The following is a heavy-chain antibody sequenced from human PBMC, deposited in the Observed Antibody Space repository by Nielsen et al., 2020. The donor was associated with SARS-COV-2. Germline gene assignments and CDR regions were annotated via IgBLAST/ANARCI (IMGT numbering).Heavy chain of an antibody. CDR1: GGTFSDYY. D-gene: IGHD7-27*01. V-gene: IGHV4-34*08. J-gene: IGHJ4*02. CDR2: INHSGTT. CDR3: ASLGFDY. Sequence: SETLSLTCAVYGGTFSDYYWSWIRQPPGKGLEWIGEINHSGTTNYNPSLKSRVTISIDTSKIHFPLKLQSVTAADSAVYFCASLGFDYWGQGSPVTVSS.